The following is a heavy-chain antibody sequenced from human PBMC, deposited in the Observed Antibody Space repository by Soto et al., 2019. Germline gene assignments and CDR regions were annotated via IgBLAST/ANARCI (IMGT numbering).Heavy chain of an antibody. Sequence: GGSLRLSCAASGFTFSSYDMHWVRQATGKGLEWVSAIGTAGDTYYPGSVKGRFTISRENAKNSLYLQMNSLRAGDTAVYYCARGRADDAFDIWGQGTMVTVSS. D-gene: IGHD3-10*01. CDR2: IGTAGDT. J-gene: IGHJ3*02. V-gene: IGHV3-13*01. CDR3: ARGRADDAFDI. CDR1: GFTFSSYD.